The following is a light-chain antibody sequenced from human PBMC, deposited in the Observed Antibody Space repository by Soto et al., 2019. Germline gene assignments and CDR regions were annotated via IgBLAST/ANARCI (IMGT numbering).Light chain of an antibody. CDR3: QQYYSAPLT. CDR1: QSVSYSSNNKNF. J-gene: IGKJ4*01. V-gene: IGKV4-1*01. CDR2: WAS. Sequence: DIVMTQSPGSLAVSLGERATINCKSSQSVSYSSNNKNFLAWYQQKPGQPPKLLIYWASTRESGVPDRFSGSGSGTDFTLTISSLQAEDVAVYYCQQYYSAPLTFGGGTKVEI.